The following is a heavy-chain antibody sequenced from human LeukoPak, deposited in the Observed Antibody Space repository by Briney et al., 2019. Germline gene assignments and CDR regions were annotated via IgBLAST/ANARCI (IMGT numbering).Heavy chain of an antibody. D-gene: IGHD6-19*01. J-gene: IGHJ5*02. CDR2: INHSGST. V-gene: IGHV4-34*01. CDR1: GGSFSGYY. CDR3: ARDALGYSSGLGWFDP. Sequence: SETLSLTCAVSGGSFSGYYWSWIRQPPGKGLEWIGEINHSGSTNYNPSLKSRVTISVDTSKNQFSLKLSSVTAADTAVYYCARDALGYSSGLGWFDPWGQGTLVAVSS.